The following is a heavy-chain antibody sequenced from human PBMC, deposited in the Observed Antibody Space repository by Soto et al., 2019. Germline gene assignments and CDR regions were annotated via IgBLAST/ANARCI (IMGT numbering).Heavy chain of an antibody. CDR2: ISGGGGST. Sequence: EVQLVESGGGLVHPGESLRLSCAASGFTFTSYAMSWVRQAPGKGLEWVSAISGGGGSTYYADPVKGRFTIARDNSKNTLYLQINSLSAEDTAVYYWARLNSSTWDFDYWGQGTLVPVSS. CDR1: GFTFTSYA. J-gene: IGHJ4*02. CDR3: ARLNSSTWDFDY. D-gene: IGHD6-13*01. V-gene: IGHV3-23*04.